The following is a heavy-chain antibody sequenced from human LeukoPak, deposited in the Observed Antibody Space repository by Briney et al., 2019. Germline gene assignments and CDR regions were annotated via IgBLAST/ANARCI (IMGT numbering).Heavy chain of an antibody. Sequence: GASVKVSCKASGYTFTGYYMHWVRQAPGQGLEWMGWINPNSGGANYAQKFQGRVTMTRDTSISTAYMELSRLRSDDTAVYYCARDLIAAASQLLDYWGQGTLVTVSS. D-gene: IGHD6-13*01. V-gene: IGHV1-2*02. J-gene: IGHJ4*02. CDR2: INPNSGGA. CDR3: ARDLIAAASQLLDY. CDR1: GYTFTGYY.